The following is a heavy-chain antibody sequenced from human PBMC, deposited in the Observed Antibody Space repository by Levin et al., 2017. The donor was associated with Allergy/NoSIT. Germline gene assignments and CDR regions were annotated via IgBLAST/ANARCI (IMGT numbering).Heavy chain of an antibody. J-gene: IGHJ6*02. Sequence: GGSLRLSCAASGFTVSSNYMSWVRQAPGKGLEWVSVIYSGGSTYYADSVKGRFTISRDNSKNTLYLQMNSLRAEDTAVYYCARDVYYYGMDVWGQGTTVTVSS. CDR2: IYSGGST. CDR1: GFTVSSNY. V-gene: IGHV3-53*01. CDR3: ARDVYYYGMDV.